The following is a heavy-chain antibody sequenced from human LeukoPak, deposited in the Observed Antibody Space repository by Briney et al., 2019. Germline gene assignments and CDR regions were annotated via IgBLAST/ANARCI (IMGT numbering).Heavy chain of an antibody. J-gene: IGHJ3*02. Sequence: PSETLSLTCTVSGGSISSGGYYWSWIRQHPGKGLEWIGYTYYSGSTYYNPSLKSRVTISVDTSKNQFSLKLSSVTAADTAVYYSARYGGYSGYDSATDAFDIWGQGTMVTVSS. CDR1: GGSISSGGYY. CDR2: TYYSGST. V-gene: IGHV4-31*03. CDR3: ARYGGYSGYDSATDAFDI. D-gene: IGHD5-12*01.